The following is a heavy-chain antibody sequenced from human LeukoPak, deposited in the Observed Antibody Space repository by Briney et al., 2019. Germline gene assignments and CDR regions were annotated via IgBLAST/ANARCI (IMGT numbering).Heavy chain of an antibody. J-gene: IGHJ4*02. D-gene: IGHD2-2*01. CDR1: GNTFTSYD. Sequence: ASVKVSCKASGNTFTSYDINWVRQAPGQGLEWMGRIIPILGIANYAQKFQGRVTITADKSTSTAYMELSSLRSEDTAVYYCATVVCSSTSCFHFDYWGQGTLVTVSS. CDR3: ATVVCSSTSCFHFDY. V-gene: IGHV1-69*04. CDR2: IIPILGIA.